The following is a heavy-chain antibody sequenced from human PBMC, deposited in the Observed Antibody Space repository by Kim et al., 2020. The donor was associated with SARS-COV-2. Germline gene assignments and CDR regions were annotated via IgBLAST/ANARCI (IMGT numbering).Heavy chain of an antibody. CDR3: AKGPYGMDV. CDR1: GFTFDDYA. V-gene: IGHV3-9*01. Sequence: GGSLRLSCAASGFTFDDYAMHWVRQAPGKGLEWVSGISWNSGSIGYADSVKGRFTISRDNAKNSLYLQMNSLRAEDTALYYCAKGPYGMDVWGQGTTVTVSS. CDR2: ISWNSGSI. J-gene: IGHJ6*02.